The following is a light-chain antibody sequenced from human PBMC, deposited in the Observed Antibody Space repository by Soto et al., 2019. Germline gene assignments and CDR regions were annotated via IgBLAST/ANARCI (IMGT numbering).Light chain of an antibody. V-gene: IGLV1-40*01. J-gene: IGLJ2*01. CDR2: GNI. CDR3: SAWDDSLNGHLV. CDR1: SSNIGAGYD. Sequence: QSVLTQPPSVSGAPGQRVTISCTGRSSNIGAGYDVHWYQQLPGTAPKLLIYGNINRPSGVPDRFSGSKSGASASLAISGLQVEDEADYYCSAWDDSLNGHLVFGGGTKVTVL.